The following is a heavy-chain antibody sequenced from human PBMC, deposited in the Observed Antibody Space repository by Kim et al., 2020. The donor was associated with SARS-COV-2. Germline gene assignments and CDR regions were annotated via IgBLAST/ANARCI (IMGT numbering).Heavy chain of an antibody. D-gene: IGHD5-18*01. J-gene: IGHJ4*02. CDR1: GYTFTSYY. CDR2: INPSGGST. Sequence: ASVKVSCKASGYTFTSYYMHWVRQAPGQGLEWMGIINPSGGSTSYAQKFQGRVTMTRDTSTSTVYMELSSLRSEDTAVYYCAREISARGYSYGFRYWGQGTLVTVSS. V-gene: IGHV1-46*01. CDR3: AREISARGYSYGFRY.